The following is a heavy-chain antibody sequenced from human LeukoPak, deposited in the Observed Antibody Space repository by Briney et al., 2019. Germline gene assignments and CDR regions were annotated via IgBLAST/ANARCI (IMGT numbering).Heavy chain of an antibody. V-gene: IGHV3-23*01. J-gene: IGHJ4*02. CDR2: ISGSGGST. D-gene: IGHD4-23*01. CDR1: GFTFSSYA. CDR3: AKDLEDVGGSFQVSWSLDY. Sequence: GGSLRLSCAASGFTFSSYAMSWVRQAPGKGLEWVSAISGSGGSTYYADSVKGRFTISRDNSKNTLYLQMNSLRAEDTAVYYCAKDLEDVGGSFQVSWSLDYWAREPWSPSPQ.